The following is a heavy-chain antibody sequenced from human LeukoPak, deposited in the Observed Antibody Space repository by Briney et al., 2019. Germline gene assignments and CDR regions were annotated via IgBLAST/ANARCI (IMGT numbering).Heavy chain of an antibody. D-gene: IGHD3-16*01. CDR3: ARRSQGAGYFDY. CDR1: GGSISSSNYY. J-gene: IGHJ4*02. V-gene: IGHV4-31*03. CDR2: IYYSGNT. Sequence: SETLSLTCTVSGGSISSSNYYWGWIRQLPGKGLEWIGYIYYSGNTYYNPSLESRAIVSKDTSKNQFSLRLSSVTAADTAVYYCARRSQGAGYFDYWGQGTLVTVSS.